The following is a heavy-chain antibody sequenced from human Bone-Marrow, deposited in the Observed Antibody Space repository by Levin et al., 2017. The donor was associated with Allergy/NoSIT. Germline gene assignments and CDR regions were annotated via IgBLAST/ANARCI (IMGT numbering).Heavy chain of an antibody. CDR2: ISYDGSNK. D-gene: IGHD2-15*01. CDR3: ARVVVAATTEPDY. Sequence: GGSLRLSCAASGFTFSSYGMHWVRQAPGKGLEWVAVISYDGSNKYYADSVKGRFTISRDNSKNTLYLQMNSLRAEDTAVYYYARVVVAATTEPDYWGQGTLVTVSS. CDR1: GFTFSSYG. V-gene: IGHV3-30*03. J-gene: IGHJ4*02.